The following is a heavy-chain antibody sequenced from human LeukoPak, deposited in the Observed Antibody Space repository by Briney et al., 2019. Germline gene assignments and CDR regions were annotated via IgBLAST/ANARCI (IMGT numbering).Heavy chain of an antibody. CDR2: IYPDDSDT. CDR1: GYSFTSYW. V-gene: IGHV5-51*01. Sequence: GESLKISCKGSGYSFTSYWIGWVREMSGKGLEWMGFIYPDDSDTTYSPSFRGQVTISADRSSSTAYLLWSSLEASDTAIYYCVRSFGYWGQGTLVTVSS. CDR3: VRSFGY. J-gene: IGHJ4*02. D-gene: IGHD3-10*01.